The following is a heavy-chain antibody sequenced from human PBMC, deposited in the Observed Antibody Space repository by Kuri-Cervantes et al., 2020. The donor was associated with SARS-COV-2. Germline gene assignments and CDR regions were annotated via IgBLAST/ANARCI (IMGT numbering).Heavy chain of an antibody. CDR2: IYYSGST. V-gene: IGHV4-39*01. CDR1: GGSISSSSYY. CDR3: ARSITMIVVVGYYYGMDV. D-gene: IGHD3-22*01. J-gene: IGHJ6*02. Sequence: ESLKISCTVSGGSISSSSYYWGWIRQPPGKGLEWIGSIYYSGSTYYNPSLKSRVTISVDTSKNQFSLKLSSVTAADTAVYYCARSITMIVVVGYYYGMDVWGQGTTVTVSS.